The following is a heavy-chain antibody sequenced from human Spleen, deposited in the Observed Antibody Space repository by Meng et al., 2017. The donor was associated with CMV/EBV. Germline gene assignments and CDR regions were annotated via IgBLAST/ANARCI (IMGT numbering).Heavy chain of an antibody. V-gene: IGHV3-74*01. CDR2: INSDGSST. CDR1: GFTFSSYW. Sequence: GGSLRLSCAASGFTFSSYWMHWVRQAPGKGLVWVSRINSDGSSTSYADSVKGRFTISRDNAKNTLYLQMNSLRAEDTAVYYCAREKLLGNYYYGTDVWGQGTTVTVSS. J-gene: IGHJ6*02. D-gene: IGHD2-15*01. CDR3: AREKLLGNYYYGTDV.